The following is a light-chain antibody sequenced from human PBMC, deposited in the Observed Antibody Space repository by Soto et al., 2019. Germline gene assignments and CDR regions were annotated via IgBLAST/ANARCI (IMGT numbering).Light chain of an antibody. V-gene: IGLV2-8*01. CDR1: SSDIGGYNY. J-gene: IGLJ2*01. CDR2: EIY. Sequence: QSVLTQPPSASGSPGHSVTISCTGTSSDIGGYNYFSWYQQHPGKAPKLMIFEIYRRASGVPYRFSGSKSGNTASLTVSGLQAEDEADYCCSSYAGSNNFVFGGGTKVTVL. CDR3: SSYAGSNNFV.